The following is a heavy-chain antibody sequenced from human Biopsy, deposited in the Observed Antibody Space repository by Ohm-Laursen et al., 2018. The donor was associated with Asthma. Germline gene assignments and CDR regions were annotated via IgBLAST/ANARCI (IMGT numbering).Heavy chain of an antibody. Sequence: SLRLSCSASGFTFSDCSMTCVRQSPGKGLEWVSSISSSGSTTYPAESVKGRFTISRDNAQKSLFLQMGSLRAEDTAIYYCARVFESSEWGPFYHFGLDVWGQGTTVAVSS. CDR1: GFTFSDCS. J-gene: IGHJ6*02. D-gene: IGHD6-25*01. V-gene: IGHV3-11*01. CDR2: ISSSGSTT. CDR3: ARVFESSEWGPFYHFGLDV.